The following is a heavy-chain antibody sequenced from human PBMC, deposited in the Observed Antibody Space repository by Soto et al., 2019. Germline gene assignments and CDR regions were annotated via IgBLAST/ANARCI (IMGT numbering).Heavy chain of an antibody. V-gene: IGHV4-30-2*01. D-gene: IGHD2-8*01. J-gene: IGHJ6*02. CDR2: IYYSGST. CDR1: GGSISSGGYS. CDR3: ARARRRGSVVGVYYGLDV. Sequence: ASETLSLTCAVSGGSISSGGYSWSWIRQPPGKGLEWIGYIYYSGSTYYTPSLKSRVTISMDKPNNQFSLTVTSLTAADTAVYYCARARRRGSVVGVYYGLDVWGQGTRVTVSS.